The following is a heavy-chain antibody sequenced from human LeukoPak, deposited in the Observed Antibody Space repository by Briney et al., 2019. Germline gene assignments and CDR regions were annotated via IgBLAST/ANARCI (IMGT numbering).Heavy chain of an antibody. D-gene: IGHD2-2*01. CDR1: GFTFSDYY. CDR3: ARHSEGPVNDAFDI. J-gene: IGHJ3*02. Sequence: GGSLRLSCGASGFTFSDYYMSWIRQAPGKGLEWVSNLSSSGRYTNYADSVRGRFTISRDNAKKSLYLQMNSLRAEDTAVYYCARHSEGPVNDAFDIWGQGTKVTVSS. V-gene: IGHV3-11*03. CDR2: LSSSGRYT.